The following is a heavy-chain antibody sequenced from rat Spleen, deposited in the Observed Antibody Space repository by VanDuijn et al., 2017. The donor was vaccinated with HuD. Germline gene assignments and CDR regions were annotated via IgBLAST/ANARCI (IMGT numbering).Heavy chain of an antibody. D-gene: IGHD1-10*01. CDR1: GFTFSIYD. Sequence: EVQLVDHGGVLVQPGRSLKLSCAPSGFTFSIYDMAWVRQAPTKGLEWVASISTGGGNTYYRDSVKGRFTISRDNAKSTLFLQMDSLRSEDTATYYCAKDKGEYNNLFDYWGQGVMVTVTS. CDR2: ISTGGGNT. J-gene: IGHJ2*01. V-gene: IGHV5-25*01. CDR3: AKDKGEYNNLFDY.